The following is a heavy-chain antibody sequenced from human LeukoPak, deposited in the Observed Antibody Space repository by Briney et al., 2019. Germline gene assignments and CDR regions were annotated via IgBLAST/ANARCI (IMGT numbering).Heavy chain of an antibody. V-gene: IGHV4-4*02. CDR1: GGSISSSNW. CDR2: IYHSGST. CDR3: ARARQQLDYFDY. D-gene: IGHD6-13*01. Sequence: MTSETLSLTCAVSGGSISSSNWWSWVRQPPGKGLEWIGEIYHSGSTNYNPSLKSRVTISVDKSKNQFSLKLSSVTAADTAVYYCARARQQLDYFDYWGQGTLVTVSS. J-gene: IGHJ4*02.